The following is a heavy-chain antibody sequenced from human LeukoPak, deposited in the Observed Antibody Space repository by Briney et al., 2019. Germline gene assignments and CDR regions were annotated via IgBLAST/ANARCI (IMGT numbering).Heavy chain of an antibody. CDR1: GGSFSGYY. J-gene: IGHJ5*02. Sequence: PSETLSLTCAVYGGSFSGYYWSWIRQPPGKGLEWIGEINHSGSTNYNPSLKSRVTISVDTSKNQFSLKLSSVTAADTAVYYCARSYYYDPANWFDPWGQGTLVTVSS. CDR3: ARSYYYDPANWFDP. CDR2: INHSGST. D-gene: IGHD3-22*01. V-gene: IGHV4-34*01.